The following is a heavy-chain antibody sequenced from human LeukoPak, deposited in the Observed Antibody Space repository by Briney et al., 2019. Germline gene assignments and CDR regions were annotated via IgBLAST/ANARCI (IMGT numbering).Heavy chain of an antibody. V-gene: IGHV3-23*01. CDR1: GFSFHNFV. Sequence: PGGSQRLSCAASGFSFHNFVMSWVRQAPGKGLEFVSALTFSGSSTYNSDSVKGRFTISRDNSKNTLYLQMNSLRAEDAAVYYCARLGPFWSGPWDFDYWGLGTLVTVSS. J-gene: IGHJ4*02. D-gene: IGHD3-3*01. CDR2: LTFSGSST. CDR3: ARLGPFWSGPWDFDY.